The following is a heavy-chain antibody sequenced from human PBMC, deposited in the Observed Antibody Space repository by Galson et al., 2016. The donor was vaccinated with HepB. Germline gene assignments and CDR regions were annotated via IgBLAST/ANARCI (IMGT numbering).Heavy chain of an antibody. CDR3: ARDAGTGIDY. Sequence: SVKVSCKASGYTFSNYGVSWVRQAPGQGLEWLGWISGYNGDTNYAPNFQARFTMTTDTSTNTANMELKNLASDDTAVYYCARDAGTGIDYWGQGTLVTVSS. J-gene: IGHJ4*02. CDR2: ISGYNGDT. V-gene: IGHV1-18*01. D-gene: IGHD1-14*01. CDR1: GYTFSNYG.